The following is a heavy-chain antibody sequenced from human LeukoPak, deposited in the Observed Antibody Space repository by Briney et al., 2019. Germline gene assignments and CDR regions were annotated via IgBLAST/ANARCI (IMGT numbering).Heavy chain of an antibody. J-gene: IGHJ5*02. CDR3: AKTRWFGSYGWFDP. D-gene: IGHD3-10*01. CDR1: GFTFSSYE. CDR2: ISSSGSTI. Sequence: GGSLRLSCAASGFTFSSYEMNWVRQAPGKALEWVSYISSSGSTIYYADSVKGRFTISRDNAKNSLYLQMNSLRAEDTAVYYCAKTRWFGSYGWFDPWGQGTLVTVSS. V-gene: IGHV3-48*03.